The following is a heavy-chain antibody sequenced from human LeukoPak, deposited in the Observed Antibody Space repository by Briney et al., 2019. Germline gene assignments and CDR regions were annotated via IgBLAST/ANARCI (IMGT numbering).Heavy chain of an antibody. CDR2: IGGSGDFT. J-gene: IGHJ4*02. V-gene: IGHV3-23*01. CDR3: AKADRGWGVITKD. Sequence: GGSLRLSCAASGFTFSSYEMNWVRQAPGKGLEWVSAIGGSGDFTYYAEYVRGRFTISRDNSKKTLYLQMNSLRAEDTAVYYRAKADRGWGVITKDWGQGTLVTVSS. CDR1: GFTFSSYE. D-gene: IGHD3-10*01.